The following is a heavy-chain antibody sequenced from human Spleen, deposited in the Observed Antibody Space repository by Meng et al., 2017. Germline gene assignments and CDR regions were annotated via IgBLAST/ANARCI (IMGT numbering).Heavy chain of an antibody. CDR3: ARKGLGLGFDY. D-gene: IGHD6-19*01. J-gene: IGHJ4*02. CDR2: IYHSGST. Sequence: QGQLQESGPGWVKTSGTPSPTCAGAVGAISSSNWLSWVRQPPGKGLEWIGEIYHSGSTNYNPSLKSRVTISVDTSKNQFSLKLSSVTAADTAVYYCARKGLGLGFDYWGQGTLVTVSS. V-gene: IGHV4-4*02. CDR1: VGAISSSNW.